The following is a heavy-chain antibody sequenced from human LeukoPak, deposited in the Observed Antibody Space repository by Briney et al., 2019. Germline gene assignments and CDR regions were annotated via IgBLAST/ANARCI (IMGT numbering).Heavy chain of an antibody. CDR3: ARERGSGSFDS. Sequence: GGSLRLSCAASGFTFSSYEMNWVRQAPGKGLEWVSYISSSGSTIYYADSVKGRFTISRDNAKNSLYLQMNSLRAEDTAVYYCARERGSGSFDSWGQGTLVTVSS. CDR1: GFTFSSYE. V-gene: IGHV3-48*03. D-gene: IGHD3-10*01. J-gene: IGHJ5*01. CDR2: ISSSGSTI.